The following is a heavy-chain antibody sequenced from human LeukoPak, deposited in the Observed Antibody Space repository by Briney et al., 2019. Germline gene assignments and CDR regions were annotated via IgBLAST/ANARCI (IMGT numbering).Heavy chain of an antibody. V-gene: IGHV4-4*07. D-gene: IGHD3-9*01. CDR1: GGSISSYY. CDR2: IYTSGST. CDR3: ARERDYDILTGYFVGDFDY. Sequence: SETLSLTCTVSGGSISSYYWSWIRQPAGKGLEWIGRIYTSGSTNYNPSLKSRVTMSVDTSKNQFSLKLSSVTAADTAVYYCARERDYDILTGYFVGDFDYWGQGTLVTVSS. J-gene: IGHJ4*02.